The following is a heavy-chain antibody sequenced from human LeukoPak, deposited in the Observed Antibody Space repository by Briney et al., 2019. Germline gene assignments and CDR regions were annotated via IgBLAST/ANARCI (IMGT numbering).Heavy chain of an antibody. CDR2: IYYGGST. D-gene: IGHD3-10*01. CDR1: GSSISSYY. Sequence: SEPLSLTCTVSGSSISSYYWSWIRQPTGKGLEYVGYIYYGGSTNYNPSLGGRVTISLDTSKNQFSLKLSSVTAADTAVYYCVRGAGGRHIDYWGQGTLVTVSS. J-gene: IGHJ4*02. CDR3: VRGAGGRHIDY. V-gene: IGHV4-59*01.